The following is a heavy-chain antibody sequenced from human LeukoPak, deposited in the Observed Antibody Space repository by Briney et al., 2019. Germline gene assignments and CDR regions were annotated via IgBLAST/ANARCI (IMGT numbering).Heavy chain of an antibody. CDR1: GYTFTSYG. D-gene: IGHD3-9*01. CDR3: ARGGEGALRYFDWLLPFDY. CDR2: ISAYNGNT. J-gene: IGHJ4*02. Sequence: ASVKVSCKASGYTFTSYGISWVRQAPGQGLEWMGWISAYNGNTNYAQKLQGRVTMTTDTSTSTAYMELRSLRSDDTAVYYCARGGEGALRYFDWLLPFDYWGQGTLVTVSS. V-gene: IGHV1-18*01.